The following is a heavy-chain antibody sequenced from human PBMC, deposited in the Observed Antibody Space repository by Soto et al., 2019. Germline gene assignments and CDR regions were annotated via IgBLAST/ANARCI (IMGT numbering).Heavy chain of an antibody. D-gene: IGHD5-18*01. CDR1: GYTFTIYT. Sequence: ASERISPKTSGYTFTIYTIHFGRETPGQRLEWMGWINAGNGNTKYSQKFQGRVTITRDTSASTAYMELSSLRSEDTAVYYCEREGYSYGYAGGFDPWGQGTLVNVSS. V-gene: IGHV1-3*01. CDR3: EREGYSYGYAGGFDP. J-gene: IGHJ5*02. CDR2: INAGNGNT.